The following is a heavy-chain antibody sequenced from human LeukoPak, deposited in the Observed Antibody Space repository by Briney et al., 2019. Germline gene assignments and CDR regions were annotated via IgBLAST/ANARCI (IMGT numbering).Heavy chain of an antibody. CDR1: GGSISSGGYS. CDR2: IYHSGST. V-gene: IGHV4-30-2*01. Sequence: SETLSLTCAVSGGSISSGGYSWSWIRQPPGKGLEWIGYIYHSGSTYYNPSLKSRVTISVDRSKNQFSLKLSSVTAADTAVYYCARVGPDWLNFDYWGQGTLVTVSS. CDR3: ARVGPDWLNFDY. D-gene: IGHD3-9*01. J-gene: IGHJ4*02.